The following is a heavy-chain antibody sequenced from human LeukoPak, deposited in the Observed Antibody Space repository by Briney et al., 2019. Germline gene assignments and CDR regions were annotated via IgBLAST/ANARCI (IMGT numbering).Heavy chain of an antibody. CDR2: ISGSGGST. CDR1: GFTFSSYA. J-gene: IGHJ4*02. CDR3: ARDWGPASDTAMATDY. V-gene: IGHV3-23*01. D-gene: IGHD5-18*01. Sequence: GGSLRLSCAASGFTFSSYAMSWVRQAPGKGLEWVSAISGSGGSTYYADSVKGRFTISRDNSKNTLYLQMNSLRAEDTAVYYCARDWGPASDTAMATDYWGQGTLVTVSS.